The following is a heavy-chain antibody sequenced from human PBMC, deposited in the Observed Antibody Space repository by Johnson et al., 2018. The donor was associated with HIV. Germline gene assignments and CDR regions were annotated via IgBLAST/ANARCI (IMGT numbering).Heavy chain of an antibody. CDR1: GFTFSSYW. Sequence: QVQLVESGGGVVQPGRSLRLSCAASGFTFSSYWMSWVRQAPGKGLEWVANIKQDGSNKYYADSVKGRFTISRDNSKNTLYLQMNSLRAEDTAVYYCAKAVAARPQGNDGAFDIWGQGTMVTVSS. CDR2: IKQDGSNK. J-gene: IGHJ3*02. V-gene: IGHV3-30*18. D-gene: IGHD6-6*01. CDR3: AKAVAARPQGNDGAFDI.